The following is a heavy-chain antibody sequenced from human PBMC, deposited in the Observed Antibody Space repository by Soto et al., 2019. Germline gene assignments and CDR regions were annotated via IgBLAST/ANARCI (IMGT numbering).Heavy chain of an antibody. J-gene: IGHJ2*01. CDR3: ARRNSGWYFDL. Sequence: EVQLLESGGGLVQPGGSLRLSCAASGFNFSSYAMNWVRQAPGKGLQWVSVISGSGDSTYYADSVKGRFTISRDNSKNTLYLQMNSLRAEDTAVYYCARRNSGWYFDLWGRGTLVTVPS. CDR2: ISGSGDST. D-gene: IGHD4-4*01. CDR1: GFNFSSYA. V-gene: IGHV3-23*01.